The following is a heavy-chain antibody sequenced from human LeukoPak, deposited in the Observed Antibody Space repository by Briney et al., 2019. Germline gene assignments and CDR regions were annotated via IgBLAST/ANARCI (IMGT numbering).Heavy chain of an antibody. CDR2: IYYSGST. D-gene: IGHD6-13*01. Sequence: PSETLSLTCTVSGGSISSGGYYWSWIRQPPGKGLEWIGYIYYSGSTNYNPSLKSRVTISVDTSKNQFSLKLSSVTAADTAVYYCARALAAAGIGGYYYYYGMDVWGQGTTVTVSS. CDR3: ARALAAAGIGGYYYYYGMDV. CDR1: GGSISSGGYY. V-gene: IGHV4-61*08. J-gene: IGHJ6*02.